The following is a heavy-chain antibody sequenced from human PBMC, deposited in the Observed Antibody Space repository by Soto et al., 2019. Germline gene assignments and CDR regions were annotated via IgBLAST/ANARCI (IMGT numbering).Heavy chain of an antibody. D-gene: IGHD4-17*01. Sequence: GSLRLSYAASGFTFSSYGMRRVRQAPGKGLEWVAVIWYDGSNKYYADSVKGRFTISRDNSKNTLYLQMNSLRAEDTAVYYCARDRHGDYYYGMDVWGQGTTVTVSS. V-gene: IGHV3-33*01. CDR1: GFTFSSYG. CDR3: ARDRHGDYYYGMDV. CDR2: IWYDGSNK. J-gene: IGHJ6*02.